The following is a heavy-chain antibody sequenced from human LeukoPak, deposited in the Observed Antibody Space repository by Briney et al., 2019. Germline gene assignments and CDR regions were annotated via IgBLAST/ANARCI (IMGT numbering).Heavy chain of an antibody. J-gene: IGHJ4*02. D-gene: IGHD3-16*01. Sequence: GGSLRLSCATSGFTFSNYNMSWVRQAPGKGLEWVSTISSSGRYIYYAESVKGRFIISRDNTNSSLFLQMNSLRAEDTAVYFCARNFDSVTSAFAYWGQGSLVTVSS. CDR2: ISSSGRYI. CDR3: ARNFDSVTSAFAY. V-gene: IGHV3-21*01. CDR1: GFTFSNYN.